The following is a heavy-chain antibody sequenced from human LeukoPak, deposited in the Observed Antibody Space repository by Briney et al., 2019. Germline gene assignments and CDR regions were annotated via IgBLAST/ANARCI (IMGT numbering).Heavy chain of an antibody. D-gene: IGHD2-2*01. Sequence: SDTLSLTCTVSGGSISNYYWRWLRQPAGKGLEWIGRIYTSGSTNYNPPLKSRVTTSVDKSKNQFSLKLSSVTAADTAVYYCARTRYCDSTSCFPWDWFDPWGQGTLVTVSS. CDR3: ARTRYCDSTSCFPWDWFDP. CDR2: IYTSGST. J-gene: IGHJ5*02. V-gene: IGHV4-4*07. CDR1: GGSISNYY.